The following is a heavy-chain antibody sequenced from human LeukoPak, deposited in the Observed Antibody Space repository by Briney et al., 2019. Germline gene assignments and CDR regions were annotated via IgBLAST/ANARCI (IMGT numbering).Heavy chain of an antibody. CDR1: GITLSNYA. V-gene: IGHV3-23*01. CDR2: FSGGAINT. Sequence: PGGSLRLSCVVSGITLSNYAMSWVRQAPGKGLEWVSGFSGGAINTKYADSVKGRFTISRDNSLNTLYLQMNSLRAEDTAVYFCARRGIVIRGLLIIGFHKEAYYFDYWGQGVLVTVSS. CDR3: ARRGIVIRGLLIIGFHKEAYYFDY. J-gene: IGHJ4*02. D-gene: IGHD3-10*01.